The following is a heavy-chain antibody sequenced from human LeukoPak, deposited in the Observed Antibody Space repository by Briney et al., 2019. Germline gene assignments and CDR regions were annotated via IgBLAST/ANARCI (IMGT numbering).Heavy chain of an antibody. V-gene: IGHV3-11*05. CDR3: ARDRSPYSSGWYIDAFDI. Sequence: PGGSLRLSCAASGFTFSDYYMSWIRQAPGKGLEWVSYISSSSSYTNYADPVKGRFTISRDNAKNSLYLQMNSLRAEDTAVYYCARDRSPYSSGWYIDAFDIWGQGTMVTVSS. D-gene: IGHD6-19*01. CDR2: ISSSSSYT. CDR1: GFTFSDYY. J-gene: IGHJ3*02.